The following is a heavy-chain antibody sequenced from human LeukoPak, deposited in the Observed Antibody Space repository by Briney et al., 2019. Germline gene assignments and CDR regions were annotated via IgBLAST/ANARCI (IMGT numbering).Heavy chain of an antibody. V-gene: IGHV6-1*01. D-gene: IGHD3-16*01. CDR3: ASSSLRGSDAFDI. J-gene: IGHJ3*02. Sequence: SQTLSLTCAISGDSVSNNNAAWNWIRQSPSRGLEWLGRTYYRSKWYTDYAVSVSSRITINPDASKNQFSLQLNSVTPEDTAVYYCASSSLRGSDAFDIWGQGTMVTVSS. CDR1: GDSVSNNNAA. CDR2: TYYRSKWYT.